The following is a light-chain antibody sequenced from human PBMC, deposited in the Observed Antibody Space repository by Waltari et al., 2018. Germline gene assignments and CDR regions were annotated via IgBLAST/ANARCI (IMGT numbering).Light chain of an antibody. J-gene: IGLJ1*01. CDR3: YSSDSTGLRV. CDR1: ELPRKY. Sequence: SYELTQTPSVSVSPGQTARITCSGHELPRKYAYWFQQKSGQAPRLVIYEETKRPSGIPGRFSGSSSGTVATLTITGAQVDDEADYYCYSSDSTGLRVFGGGTTVVVL. V-gene: IGLV3-10*01. CDR2: EET.